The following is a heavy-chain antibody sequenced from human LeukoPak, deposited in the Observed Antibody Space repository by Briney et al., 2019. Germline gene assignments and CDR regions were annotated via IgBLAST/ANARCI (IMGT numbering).Heavy chain of an antibody. CDR3: ARFSGYTYRYDY. J-gene: IGHJ4*02. D-gene: IGHD5-18*01. CDR2: TYNSWRS. Sequence: SETLSLTCTVSGGSISSSSSYWGWIRQPPGKGLEWIGTTYNSWRSYYNPSLKSRVTISGDTSKNQFSLKVTSVTAADAAVYYCARFSGYTYRYDYWGQGTLVSVSS. V-gene: IGHV4-39*01. CDR1: GGSISSSSSY.